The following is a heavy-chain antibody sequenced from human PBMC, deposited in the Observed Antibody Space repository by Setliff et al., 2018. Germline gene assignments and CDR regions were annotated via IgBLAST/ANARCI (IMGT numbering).Heavy chain of an antibody. CDR3: ARDRRIVGARHAFDI. J-gene: IGHJ3*02. CDR1: GGSFSGYY. Sequence: SETLSLTCAVYGGSFSGYYWSWIRQPAGKGLEWIGRIYTSGSTNYNPSLTSRVTISVDTSKNQFTLKLRSVTAADTAVYDCARDRRIVGARHAFDIWGQGTMVTVSS. V-gene: IGHV4-4*07. CDR2: IYTSGST. D-gene: IGHD1-26*01.